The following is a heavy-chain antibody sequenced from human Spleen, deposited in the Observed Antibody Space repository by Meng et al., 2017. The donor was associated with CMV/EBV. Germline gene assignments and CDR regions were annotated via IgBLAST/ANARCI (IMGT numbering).Heavy chain of an antibody. Sequence: GESLKISCAVSGFTFSSYWMHWVRQAPGKGLVWVSRINSDGSSTSYAGYVKGRFTISRDNAKNTLYLQLNSLRAEDTAVYYCARASKDFLSGHWDYGMDVWGQGTTVTVSS. J-gene: IGHJ6*02. CDR3: ARASKDFLSGHWDYGMDV. CDR1: GFTFSSYW. D-gene: IGHD3-3*01. V-gene: IGHV3-74*01. CDR2: INSDGSST.